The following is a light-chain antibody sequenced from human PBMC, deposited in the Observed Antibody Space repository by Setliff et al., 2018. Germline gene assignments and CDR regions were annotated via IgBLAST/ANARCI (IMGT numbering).Light chain of an antibody. Sequence: VLTQPPSASGTPGQRVTISCSGSSSNFGTYTVNWYQHRPGTAPELLIYAINQRPSGVPDRFSGSKSGTSASLAITGLQSEDEADYYCQSYGGGLNGYVFGTGTRSPS. CDR1: SSNFGTYT. CDR3: QSYGGGLNGYV. CDR2: AIN. V-gene: IGLV1-44*01. J-gene: IGLJ1*01.